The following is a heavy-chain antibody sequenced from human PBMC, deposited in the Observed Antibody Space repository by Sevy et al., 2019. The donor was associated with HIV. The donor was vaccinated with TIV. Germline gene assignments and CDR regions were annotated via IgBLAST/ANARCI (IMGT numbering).Heavy chain of an antibody. CDR2: IRSKASGGTT. D-gene: IGHD3-10*01. Sequence: GGSLRLSCRASGFNFGDYPMSWFRQAPGKGLAWVGFIRSKASGGTTQYAASVKGRFTISRDDSESIAYLQMNSLKIEDTAVYYCSKGGSGTGGFDPWGQGTLVTVSS. J-gene: IGHJ5*02. CDR3: SKGGSGTGGFDP. CDR1: GFNFGDYP. V-gene: IGHV3-49*03.